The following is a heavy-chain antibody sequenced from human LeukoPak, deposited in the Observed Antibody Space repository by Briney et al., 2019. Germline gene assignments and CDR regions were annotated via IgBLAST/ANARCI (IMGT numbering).Heavy chain of an antibody. J-gene: IGHJ3*02. CDR2: IATAGDT. D-gene: IGHD2-15*01. V-gene: IGHV3-13*01. CDR3: TRGGRDGFDI. CDR1: GFTFSSYD. Sequence: GGSLRLSCAASGFTFSSYDMHWVRQPTGKGLQSVSAIATAGDTFYSGSVKGRFTISRENVKNSLYLQMNSLRVGDTALYFCTRGGRDGFDIWGQGTLVTVSS.